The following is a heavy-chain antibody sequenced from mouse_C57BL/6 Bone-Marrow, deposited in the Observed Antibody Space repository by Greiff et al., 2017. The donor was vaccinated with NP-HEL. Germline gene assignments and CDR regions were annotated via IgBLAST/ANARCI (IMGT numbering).Heavy chain of an antibody. CDR2: IYPGDGDT. CDR1: GYAFSSSW. Sequence: QVQLQQPGPELVKPGASVKISCKASGYAFSSSWMNWVKQRPGKGLEWIGRIYPGDGDTNYNGKFKGKATLTADKSSSTAYMQLSSLTSEDSAVYFCARRGLRKAMDYWGQGTSVTVSS. D-gene: IGHD2-4*01. J-gene: IGHJ4*01. V-gene: IGHV1-82*01. CDR3: ARRGLRKAMDY.